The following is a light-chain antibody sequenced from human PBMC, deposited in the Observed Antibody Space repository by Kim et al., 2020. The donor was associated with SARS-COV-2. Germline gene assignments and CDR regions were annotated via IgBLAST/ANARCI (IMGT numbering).Light chain of an antibody. V-gene: IGKV3-15*01. Sequence: VPPGERAPLSCRASESVSNNLAWYQQKPGQAPRLLIYGASTRATDIPARFSGSGSGTEFTLTITSLQSEDFAVYYCQQYNNWPPYTFGQGTKLEI. J-gene: IGKJ2*01. CDR3: QQYNNWPPYT. CDR1: ESVSNN. CDR2: GAS.